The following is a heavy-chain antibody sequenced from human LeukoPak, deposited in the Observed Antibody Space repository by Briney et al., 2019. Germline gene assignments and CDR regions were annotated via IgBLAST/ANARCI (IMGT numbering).Heavy chain of an antibody. Sequence: QTGGSLRLSCAASGFTFSSYEMNWVRQAPGKGLEWVSYSSSSGSTKYYADSVKGRFTISRDNAKNSLFLQMNSLRAEDTAVYYCARVLRYCSGGNCYSGGLGYMDVWGKGTTVTISS. CDR3: ARVLRYCSGGNCYSGGLGYMDV. CDR2: SSSSGSTK. CDR1: GFTFSSYE. V-gene: IGHV3-48*03. J-gene: IGHJ6*03. D-gene: IGHD2-15*01.